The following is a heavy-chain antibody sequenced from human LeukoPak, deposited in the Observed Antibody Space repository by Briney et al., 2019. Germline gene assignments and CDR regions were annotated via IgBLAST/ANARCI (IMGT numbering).Heavy chain of an antibody. Sequence: GGSLRLSCAASGFTFSDYRMTWVRQAPGKGLEWVANIKEEVSEKYYVDSVKGRFTISRDDAKNSLYLQMNSLRAEDTAVYYCARRWAGSGRMDVWGKGTTVTVSS. D-gene: IGHD3-10*01. V-gene: IGHV3-7*01. CDR3: ARRWAGSGRMDV. J-gene: IGHJ6*03. CDR1: GFTFSDYR. CDR2: IKEEVSEK.